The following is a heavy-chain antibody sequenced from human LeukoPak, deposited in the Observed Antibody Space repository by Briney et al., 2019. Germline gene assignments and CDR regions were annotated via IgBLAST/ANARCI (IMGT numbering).Heavy chain of an antibody. CDR3: ARASRGVRGVPCFDY. CDR1: GGSFSGYY. V-gene: IGHV4-34*01. CDR2: INHSGST. J-gene: IGHJ4*02. Sequence: SETLSLTCAVYGGSFSGYYWRWIRQPPGKGLEWIGEINHSGSTNYNPSLKSRATISVDTSKNQFSLKLSSVTAADTAVYYCARASRGVRGVPCFDYWGQGTLVTVSS. D-gene: IGHD3-10*01.